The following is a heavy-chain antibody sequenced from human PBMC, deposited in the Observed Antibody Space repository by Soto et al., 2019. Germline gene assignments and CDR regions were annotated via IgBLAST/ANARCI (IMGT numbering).Heavy chain of an antibody. CDR2: ISTSGTTI. D-gene: IGHD3-3*01. Sequence: GGSLRLSCAATGFTLSSFEMNWVRQAPGKGLEWVSYISTSGTTITYADSVKGRFTISRDNARNSLYLQMSSLRAEDTAVYYCARDRGGGSIFGGHYGMDVWGQGTTVTVSS. CDR3: ARDRGGGSIFGGHYGMDV. CDR1: GFTLSSFE. V-gene: IGHV3-48*03. J-gene: IGHJ6*02.